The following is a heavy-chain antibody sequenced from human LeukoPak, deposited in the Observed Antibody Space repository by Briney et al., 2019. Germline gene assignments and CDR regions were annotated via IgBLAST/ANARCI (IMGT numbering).Heavy chain of an antibody. J-gene: IGHJ6*03. CDR1: GGSFSGYY. D-gene: IGHD2-8*01. V-gene: IGHV4-34*01. CDR3: ASNGYYCIEL. Sequence: PSETLSLTCAVYGGSFSGYYWSWIRQSPGKGLEWIGEINHDGSTNYNPSLKSRVTISVDKSKSQLSLRLSSVTAAETAVYYCASNGYYCIELWGRGTTVTVSS. CDR2: INHDGST.